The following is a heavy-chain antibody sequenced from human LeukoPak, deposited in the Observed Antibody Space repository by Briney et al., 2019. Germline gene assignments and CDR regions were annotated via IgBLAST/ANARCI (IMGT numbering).Heavy chain of an antibody. J-gene: IGHJ4*02. CDR2: IYYTGIT. CDR1: GGSVSSSDYH. V-gene: IGHV4-39*01. CDR3: ARHPTTPDY. D-gene: IGHD1-14*01. Sequence: SETLSLTCTVSGGSVSSSDYHWGWIRQPPGKGPEWIGTIYYTGITYYTPSLKSRVTISVDTSKNQFSLKLTSVTAADTAVYFCARHPTTPDYWGQGSLVTVSS.